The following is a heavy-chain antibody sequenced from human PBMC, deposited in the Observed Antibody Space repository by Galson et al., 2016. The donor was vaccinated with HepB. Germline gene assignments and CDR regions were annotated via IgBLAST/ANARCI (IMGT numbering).Heavy chain of an antibody. CDR3: AKDPNCSGGSCYSPSPTI. D-gene: IGHD2-15*01. CDR1: GFTFSSYD. CDR2: ISGSDSGT. V-gene: IGHV3-23*01. Sequence: SLRLSCAASGFTFSSYDMSWVRQAPGKGLEWVSAISGSDSGTYYAHSVQGRFTISRDNSKNTLYLQMNSLRAEDTAPYYCAKDPNCSGGSCYSPSPTIWGQGTLVTVSS. J-gene: IGHJ4*02.